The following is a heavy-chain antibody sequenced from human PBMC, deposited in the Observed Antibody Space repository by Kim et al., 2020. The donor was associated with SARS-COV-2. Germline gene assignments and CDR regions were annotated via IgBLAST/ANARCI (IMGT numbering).Heavy chain of an antibody. CDR2: DST. CDR3: VKGAWLDY. V-gene: IGHV3-23*01. J-gene: IGHJ4*02. Sequence: DSTSDAECVKGRFTVSRDSARNTLYLEMNSLRSDDTAIYYCVKGAWLDYWGPGALVTVSS. D-gene: IGHD5-12*01.